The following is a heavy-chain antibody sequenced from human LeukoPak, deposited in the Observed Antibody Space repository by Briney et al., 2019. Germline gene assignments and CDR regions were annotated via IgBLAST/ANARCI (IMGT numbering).Heavy chain of an antibody. CDR1: GFTFSSYA. D-gene: IGHD3-10*01. CDR3: AKGHREMVRGARMDV. Sequence: PGGSLRLSCAASGFTFSSYAMSWVRQAPGKGLEWVSAISGSGGSTYYADSVKGRFTISRDNSKNTLYLQMNSLRAEDTAVYYCAKGHREMVRGARMDVWGQGTTVTVSS. J-gene: IGHJ6*02. V-gene: IGHV3-23*01. CDR2: ISGSGGST.